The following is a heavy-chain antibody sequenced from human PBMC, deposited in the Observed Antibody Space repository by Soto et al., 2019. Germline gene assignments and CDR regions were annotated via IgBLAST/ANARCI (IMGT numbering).Heavy chain of an antibody. V-gene: IGHV3-23*01. D-gene: IGHD2-2*03. CDR1: GLTFTSYD. CDR3: ATDWISSLDY. CDR2: VGSSGSIT. J-gene: IGHJ4*02. Sequence: PGVSLRLSCAASGLTFTSYDMSWVRQAPGKGLEWVSAVGSSGSITVYADSARGRFTISRDNSKNTLYLQMNSLRAEETAVYYCATDWISSLDYGGEGTLVIVSS.